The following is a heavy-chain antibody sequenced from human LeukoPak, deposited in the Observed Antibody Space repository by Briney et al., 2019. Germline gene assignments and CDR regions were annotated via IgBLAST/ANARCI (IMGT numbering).Heavy chain of an antibody. CDR3: ARHRGALFGPKDV. Sequence: ASETLSLTCTVSGGSISSRSYYWGWIRRPPGKGLEWIGSVYYSGYTYYNPSLKSRVTMSVDTSKNQFSLKLSSVTAADTALYYCARHRGALFGPKDVWGQGTTVTVSS. CDR1: GGSISSRSYY. CDR2: VYYSGYT. J-gene: IGHJ6*02. V-gene: IGHV4-39*01. D-gene: IGHD3-3*01.